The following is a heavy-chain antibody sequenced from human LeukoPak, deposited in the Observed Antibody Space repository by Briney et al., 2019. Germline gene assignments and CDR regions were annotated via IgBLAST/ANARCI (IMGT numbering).Heavy chain of an antibody. Sequence: GGSLRLSCAASGFTFSSYGMHWVRQAPGKGLEWVAVISYDGSNKYYADSVKGRFTISRDSSKNTVSLQMNSLRAEDTAVYYRARDPSRTLDYWGQGTLSPSPQ. CDR3: ARDPSRTLDY. V-gene: IGHV3-30*03. D-gene: IGHD1-14*01. J-gene: IGHJ4*02. CDR1: GFTFSSYG. CDR2: ISYDGSNK.